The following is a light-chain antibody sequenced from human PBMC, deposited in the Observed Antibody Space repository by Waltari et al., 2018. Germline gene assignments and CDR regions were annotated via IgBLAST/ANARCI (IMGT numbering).Light chain of an antibody. J-gene: IGKJ1*01. CDR3: QQHGTLPAT. CDR1: QSVGSSS. V-gene: IGKV3-20*01. Sequence: EIVLTQSPGTASLSPGERVTLSCRASQSVGSSSLAWYQQKPGQAPRLVIYRASRRATGIPDRFSGSGSGTDLSPTISRLEPEDFAVYYCQQHGTLPATFGQGTKVEIK. CDR2: RAS.